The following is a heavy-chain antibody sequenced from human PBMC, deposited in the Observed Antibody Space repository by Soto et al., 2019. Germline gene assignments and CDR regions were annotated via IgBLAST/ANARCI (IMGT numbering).Heavy chain of an antibody. CDR3: ARSPDSSGYYPRRYYYGMDV. D-gene: IGHD3-22*01. CDR1: GGSISSYY. J-gene: IGHJ6*02. Sequence: SVTLSLTCPVSGGSISSYYWSWIRQPPGRGLEWIGYIYYSGSTNYNPSLKSRVTISVDKSKNQFSLKLSSVTAADTAVYYCARSPDSSGYYPRRYYYGMDVWGQGTTVTVSS. V-gene: IGHV4-59*12. CDR2: IYYSGST.